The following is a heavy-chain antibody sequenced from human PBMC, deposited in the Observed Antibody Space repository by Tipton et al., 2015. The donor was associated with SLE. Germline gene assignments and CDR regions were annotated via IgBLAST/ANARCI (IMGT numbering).Heavy chain of an antibody. J-gene: IGHJ3*02. CDR2: IYYSGST. CDR1: GGSLSGYY. Sequence: TLSLTCAVYGGSLSGYYWSWIRQPPGKGLEWIGEIYYSGSTYYNPSLKSQATISVDTSKNQFSLKLSSVTAADTAVYYCARGDAFDIWGQGTKVTVSA. V-gene: IGHV4-34*01. CDR3: ARGDAFDI.